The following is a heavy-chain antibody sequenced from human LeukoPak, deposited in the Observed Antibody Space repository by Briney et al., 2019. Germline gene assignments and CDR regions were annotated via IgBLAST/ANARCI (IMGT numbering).Heavy chain of an antibody. J-gene: IGHJ4*02. CDR3: ARGRADYVWGSYRLYYFDY. V-gene: IGHV4-61*02. CDR1: GGSISSGSYY. CDR2: IYTSGST. D-gene: IGHD3-16*02. Sequence: SETLSLTCTVSGGSISSGSYYWSWIRQPAGKGLEWIGRIYTSGSTNYNPSLKSRVTISVDTSKNQFSLKLSSVTAADTAVYYCARGRADYVWGSYRLYYFDYCGQGTLVTVSS.